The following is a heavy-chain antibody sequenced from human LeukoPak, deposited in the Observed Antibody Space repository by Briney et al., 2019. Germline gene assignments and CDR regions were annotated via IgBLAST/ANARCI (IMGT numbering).Heavy chain of an antibody. CDR3: ARGDYYDSSGYSHTDY. Sequence: ASVKVSCKASGYTFTSYYMHWVRQAPGQGLEWMGIINPSAGSTSCAQRFQGRVTMTRDTSTTTVYMELSSLRSEDTAVYYCARGDYYDSSGYSHTDYWGQGTLVTVSS. CDR2: INPSAGST. CDR1: GYTFTSYY. V-gene: IGHV1-46*01. D-gene: IGHD3-22*01. J-gene: IGHJ4*02.